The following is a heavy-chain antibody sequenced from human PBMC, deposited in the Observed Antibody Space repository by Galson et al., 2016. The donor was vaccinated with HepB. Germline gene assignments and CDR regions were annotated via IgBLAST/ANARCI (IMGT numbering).Heavy chain of an antibody. V-gene: IGHV3-23*01. J-gene: IGHJ3*02. D-gene: IGHD2-2*02. Sequence: SLRLSCAASGFTFSSYAMSWVRQAPGKGLEWVSVISGSGASTYYADSVKGRFTISRDNSKNTLYLQVNSLRVEDTAIYYCARGRTTSCNSAFDIWGQGTMVTASS. CDR1: GFTFSSYA. CDR3: ARGRTTSCNSAFDI. CDR2: ISGSGAST.